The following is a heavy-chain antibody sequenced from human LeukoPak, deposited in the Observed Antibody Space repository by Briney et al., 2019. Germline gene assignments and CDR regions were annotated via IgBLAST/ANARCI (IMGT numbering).Heavy chain of an antibody. Sequence: GGSLRLSCAASGFTFSSYAMSWVRQAPGKGLEWVSASSGSGGSTYYADSVKGRFTISRYNSRNTMYLQMNSLRAEDTAVYYCAKDLGGILTGPLDAFDIWGQGTMVTVSS. V-gene: IGHV3-23*01. J-gene: IGHJ3*02. D-gene: IGHD3-9*01. CDR2: SSGSGGST. CDR1: GFTFSSYA. CDR3: AKDLGGILTGPLDAFDI.